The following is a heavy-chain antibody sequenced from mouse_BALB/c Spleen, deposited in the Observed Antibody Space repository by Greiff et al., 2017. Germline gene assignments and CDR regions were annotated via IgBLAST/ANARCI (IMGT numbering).Heavy chain of an antibody. CDR1: GYAFTNYL. Sequence: QVQLQQSGAELVRPGTSVKVSCKASGYAFTNYLIEWVKQRPGQGLEWIGVINPGSGGTNYNEKFKGKATLTADKSSSTAYMQLSSLTSDDSAVYFGERPDYSGSSFYGYFEVWGAGTTVTVSS. D-gene: IGHD1-1*01. J-gene: IGHJ1*01. CDR2: INPGSGGT. CDR3: ERPDYSGSSFYGYFEV. V-gene: IGHV1-54*01.